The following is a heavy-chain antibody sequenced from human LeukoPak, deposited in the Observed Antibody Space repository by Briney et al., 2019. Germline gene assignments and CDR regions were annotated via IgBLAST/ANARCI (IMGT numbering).Heavy chain of an antibody. Sequence: GGSLRLSCAASGFTFSSYSMNWVRQAPGKGLEWVSSISSSSSYIYYADSVKGRFTISRDNAKNSLYLQMNSLRAEDTAVYYCARPLYYSGGSPCAFDIWGQGTMVTVSS. D-gene: IGHD2-15*01. CDR1: GFTFSSYS. CDR3: ARPLYYSGGSPCAFDI. V-gene: IGHV3-21*01. J-gene: IGHJ3*02. CDR2: ISSSSSYI.